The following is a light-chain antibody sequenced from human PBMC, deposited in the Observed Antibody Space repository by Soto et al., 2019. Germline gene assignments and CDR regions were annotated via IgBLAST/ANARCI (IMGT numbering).Light chain of an antibody. J-gene: IGKJ1*01. CDR2: GAS. CDR3: QQYNNWPQT. CDR1: QSVSSN. V-gene: IGKV3-15*01. Sequence: EIVMTQSPATLSVSPGERSTVSCSASQSVSSNLAWYQQKPGQAPRLLIYGASTTATGIPARFSGSGSGTEFTLTISSLQSEDFAVYYCQQYNNWPQTFGQGTKVDIK.